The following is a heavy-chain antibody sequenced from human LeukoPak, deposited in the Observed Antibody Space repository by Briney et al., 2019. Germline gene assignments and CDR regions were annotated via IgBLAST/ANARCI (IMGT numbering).Heavy chain of an antibody. CDR1: GFTFSSYS. V-gene: IGHV3-48*01. J-gene: IGHJ3*02. D-gene: IGHD3-9*01. Sequence: PGGSLRLSCAASGFTFSSYSMNWVRQAPGKGLEWVSYISSSSSTIYYADSVKGRFTISRDNAKNSLYLQMNSLRAEDTAVYYCARDRTSGGLRYFDWLPSGPFDAFDIWGQGTMVTVSS. CDR2: ISSSSSTI. CDR3: ARDRTSGGLRYFDWLPSGPFDAFDI.